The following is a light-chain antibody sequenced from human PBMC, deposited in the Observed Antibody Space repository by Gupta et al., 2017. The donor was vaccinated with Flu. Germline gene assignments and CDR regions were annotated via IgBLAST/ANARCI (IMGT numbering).Light chain of an antibody. J-gene: IGLJ3*02. CDR2: RHSDGSH. CDR1: SGHSSYA. Sequence: QLVLTQSPSASASLGASVKLTCTLSSGHSSYAIAWHQQQPEKGPRYLMKRHSDGSHSKGDATPFRVSNSGSAAALSIXRXHLQAEXDYYYSCMNWGTGSWVFGGGTKLTVL. CDR3: MNWGTGSWV. V-gene: IGLV4-69*01.